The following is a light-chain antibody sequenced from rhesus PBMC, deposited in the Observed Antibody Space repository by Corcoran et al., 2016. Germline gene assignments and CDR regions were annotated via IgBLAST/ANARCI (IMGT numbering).Light chain of an antibody. CDR1: QSISSW. CDR3: QHSSSGPRT. V-gene: IGKV1-22*01. J-gene: IGKJ1*01. CDR2: KAS. Sequence: DIQMTQSPSSLSASVGDTVTITCRASQSISSWLAWYQQKPGKAPKFLIYKASTSRGGVPSRVSGIGSGTDFPLTRNSLQSEYFATYYCQHSSSGPRTFGQGTKGEIK.